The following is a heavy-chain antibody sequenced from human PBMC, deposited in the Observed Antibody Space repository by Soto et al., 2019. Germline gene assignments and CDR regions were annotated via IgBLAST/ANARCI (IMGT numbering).Heavy chain of an antibody. CDR2: IIPIFGTA. J-gene: IGHJ5*01. Sequence: SVKVSCKASGGTFSSYAISWVRQAPGQGLEWMGGIIPIFGTANYAQKFQGRVTITADESTSTAYMELSSLRSEDTAVYYCARGVRNIVGVPAARGWFDSWGQGTLVTVSS. V-gene: IGHV1-69*13. CDR3: ARGVRNIVGVPAARGWFDS. D-gene: IGHD2-2*01. CDR1: GGTFSSYA.